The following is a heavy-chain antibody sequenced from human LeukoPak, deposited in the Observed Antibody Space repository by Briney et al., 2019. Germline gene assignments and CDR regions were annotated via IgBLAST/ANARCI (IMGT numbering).Heavy chain of an antibody. Sequence: SETLSLTCTVSGGSISSYYWSWIRQSPGKGLEWIGYIYYSGSTNYNPSLKSRVTISADTSKNQFSLKLSSVTAADTAVYYCARDALTAVADSGGDYWGQGTLVTVSS. CDR3: ARDALTAVADSGGDY. CDR2: IYYSGST. J-gene: IGHJ4*02. CDR1: GGSISSYY. V-gene: IGHV4-59*12. D-gene: IGHD6-19*01.